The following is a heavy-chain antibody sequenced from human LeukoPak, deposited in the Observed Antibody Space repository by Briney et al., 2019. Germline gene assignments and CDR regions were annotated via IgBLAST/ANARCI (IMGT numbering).Heavy chain of an antibody. D-gene: IGHD6-25*01. CDR1: GYSFASYW. Sequence: GESLKISCKGSGYSFASYWIGWVRQMPGKGLEWMGIIYPGDSDTRYSPSFQGQVTISADKSISTAYLQWSSLKASDTAMYYCARHGLGSGWYYYYMDVWGKGTTVTVSS. J-gene: IGHJ6*03. V-gene: IGHV5-51*01. CDR2: IYPGDSDT. CDR3: ARHGLGSGWYYYYMDV.